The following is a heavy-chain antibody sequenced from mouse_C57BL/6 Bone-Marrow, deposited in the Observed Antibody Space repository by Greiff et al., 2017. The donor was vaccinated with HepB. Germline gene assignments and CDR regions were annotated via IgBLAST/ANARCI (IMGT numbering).Heavy chain of an antibody. CDR3: TKPYYGSSPFAY. Sequence: VQLVESGAELVRPGASVTLSCKASGYTFTDYEMHWVKQTPVHGLEWIGAIDPETGGTAYNQKFKGKAILTADKSSSTAYMELRSLTSEDSAVYYCTKPYYGSSPFAYWGQGTLVTVSA. CDR2: IDPETGGT. D-gene: IGHD1-1*01. CDR1: GYTFTDYE. J-gene: IGHJ3*01. V-gene: IGHV1-15*01.